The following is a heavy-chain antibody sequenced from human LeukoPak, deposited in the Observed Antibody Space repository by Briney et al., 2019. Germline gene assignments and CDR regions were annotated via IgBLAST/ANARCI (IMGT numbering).Heavy chain of an antibody. D-gene: IGHD5/OR15-5a*01. CDR3: ARGLRFYDSYYYYYMDV. CDR2: ISYDGSNK. V-gene: IGHV3-30*03. CDR1: GFTFSSYG. J-gene: IGHJ6*03. Sequence: GRSLRLSCAASGFTFSSYGMHWVRQAPGKGLEWVAAISYDGSNKYYADSVKGRFTISRDNSKNTLYLQMNSLRAEDTAVYYCARGLRFYDSYYYYYMDVWGKGTTVTVSS.